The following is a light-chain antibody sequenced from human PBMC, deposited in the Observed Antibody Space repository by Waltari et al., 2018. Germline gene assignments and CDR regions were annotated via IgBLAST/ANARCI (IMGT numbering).Light chain of an antibody. CDR1: SGHSSYA. Sequence: QLMLTQSPSASASLGASVKLTCTLSSGHSSYAIAWHQQQPDKGPRYLSKVNSDGSHIKGDGIPDLFSGSSSGAERYLTISSLQSEDEADYYCQTGGFGIWVFGGGTKLTVL. J-gene: IGLJ3*02. CDR3: QTGGFGIWV. V-gene: IGLV4-69*01. CDR2: VNSDGSH.